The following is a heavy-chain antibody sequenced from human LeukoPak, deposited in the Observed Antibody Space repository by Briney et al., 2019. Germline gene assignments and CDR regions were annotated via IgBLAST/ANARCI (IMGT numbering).Heavy chain of an antibody. D-gene: IGHD6-19*01. V-gene: IGHV3-74*01. CDR2: INSDGSST. J-gene: IGHJ4*02. Sequence: GGSLRLSCAASGFTFSSYWMHWVRQAPGKGLVWVSRINSDGSSTSYADSVKGRFTISRDNAKNSLYLQMNSLRAEDTAVYYCARESVAGGGVYFDYWGQGTLVTVSS. CDR3: ARESVAGGGVYFDY. CDR1: GFTFSSYW.